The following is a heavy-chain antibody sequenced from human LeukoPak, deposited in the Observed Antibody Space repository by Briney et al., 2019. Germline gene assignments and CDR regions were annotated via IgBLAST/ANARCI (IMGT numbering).Heavy chain of an antibody. V-gene: IGHV1-8*03. CDR3: ARRDIVVVPAAINYYYYYMDV. D-gene: IGHD2-2*02. Sequence: VKVSCKASGYTFTNYHINWVRQATGQGLEWMGWMNPNSGNTGYAQKFQGRVTITRNTSISTAYMELSSLRSEDTAVYYCARRDIVVVPAAINYYYYYMDVWGKGTTVTVSS. J-gene: IGHJ6*03. CDR2: MNPNSGNT. CDR1: GYTFTNYH.